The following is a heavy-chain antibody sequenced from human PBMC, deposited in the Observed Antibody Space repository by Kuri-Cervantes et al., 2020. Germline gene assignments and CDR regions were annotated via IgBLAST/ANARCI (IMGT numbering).Heavy chain of an antibody. V-gene: IGHV3-23*01. J-gene: IGHJ4*02. CDR1: GFTVSSNY. Sequence: GGSLRLSCAASGFTVSSNYMSWVRQAPGKGLEWVSAISGSGGGTYYADSVKGRFTISRDNFKNTLYLQMNSLRAEDTAVYYCAKEALAYCGGDCYSPLDYWGQGALVTVSS. CDR2: ISGSGGGT. CDR3: AKEALAYCGGDCYSPLDY. D-gene: IGHD2-21*02.